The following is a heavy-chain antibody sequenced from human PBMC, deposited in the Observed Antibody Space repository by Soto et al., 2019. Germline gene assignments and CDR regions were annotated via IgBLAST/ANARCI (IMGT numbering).Heavy chain of an antibody. V-gene: IGHV1-69*02. Sequence: QVQLVQSGAEVRKPGSSVKVSCEASGGSFISYIFTWVRQAPGQGLEWMGRSIPIQGRADYALKFHDRVTITADRSTQTVYMELRSLRPEDTALYYCAKSRVLLDHAYMDVWGKGTTVTVYS. CDR1: GGSFISYI. CDR3: AKSRVLLDHAYMDV. CDR2: SIPIQGRA. J-gene: IGHJ6*03. D-gene: IGHD3-3*01.